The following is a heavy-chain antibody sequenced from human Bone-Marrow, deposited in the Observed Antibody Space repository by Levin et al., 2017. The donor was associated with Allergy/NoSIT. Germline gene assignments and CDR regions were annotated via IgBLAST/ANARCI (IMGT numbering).Heavy chain of an antibody. J-gene: IGHJ4*02. V-gene: IGHV3-11*01. CDR2: ISSSGSTI. CDR1: GFTFSDYY. D-gene: IGHD6-19*01. Sequence: RGESLKISCAASGFTFSDYYMSWIRQAPGKGLEWVSYISSSGSTIYYADSVKGRFTISRDNAKNSLYLQMNSLRAEDTAVYYCATYHSGWYEAPIDYWGQGTLVTVSS. CDR3: ATYHSGWYEAPIDY.